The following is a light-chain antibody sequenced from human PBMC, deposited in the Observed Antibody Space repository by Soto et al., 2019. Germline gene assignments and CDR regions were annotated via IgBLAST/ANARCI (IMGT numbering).Light chain of an antibody. CDR2: AAS. V-gene: IGKV3-15*01. Sequence: EVVMTQSPATLSVSPRGRATVSCSASQGLGTNLAWYQQKPGQGPRLLIYAASTRATGVPARFSGSGSVEEFTLTISSLQSEDFAVYYCQQYNYWPLSFGGGTKV. J-gene: IGKJ4*01. CDR3: QQYNYWPLS. CDR1: QGLGTN.